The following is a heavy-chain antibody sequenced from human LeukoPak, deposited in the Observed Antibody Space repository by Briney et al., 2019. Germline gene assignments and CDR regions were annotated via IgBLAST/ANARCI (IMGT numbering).Heavy chain of an antibody. CDR3: ARGPSGYYDSSGYYYVGAFDI. V-gene: IGHV4-39*07. CDR2: IYYSGST. CDR1: GGSISSSSYF. J-gene: IGHJ3*02. Sequence: SETLSLTCTVSGGSISSSSYFWGWIRQPPGKGLEWIGSIYYSGSTYYNPSLKSRVTISVDTSKNQFSLKLSSVTAADTAVYYCARGPSGYYDSSGYYYVGAFDIWGQGTMVTVSS. D-gene: IGHD3-22*01.